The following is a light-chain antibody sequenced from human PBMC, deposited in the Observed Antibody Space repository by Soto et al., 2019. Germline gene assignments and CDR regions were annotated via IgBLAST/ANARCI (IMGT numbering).Light chain of an antibody. CDR2: EVS. J-gene: IGLJ2*01. CDR3: SSYSGTNSNVI. V-gene: IGLV2-8*01. Sequence: QSALTQPPSASGSPGQSVTISCAGSYSDIGDYNYVSWYQQHPGKVPKLIISEVSKRPSGVPDRFSGCRSGYTACLTVSDLQPADEAVYYCSSYSGTNSNVIFGGGTKLTVL. CDR1: YSDIGDYNY.